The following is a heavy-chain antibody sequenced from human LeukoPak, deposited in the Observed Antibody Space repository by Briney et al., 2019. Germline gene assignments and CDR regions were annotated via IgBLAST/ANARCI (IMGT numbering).Heavy chain of an antibody. D-gene: IGHD3-10*01. V-gene: IGHV1-46*01. CDR1: GYTFTSYY. CDR2: INPSGGST. J-gene: IGHJ4*02. CDR3: ARSEPRGVNVH. Sequence: ASVKVSCKASGYTFTSYYMHWVRQAPGQGLEWMGIINPSGGSTRYAQKFQGRVTMTRDTSTSTVYMELRRLRYDDTAIYYCARSEPRGVNVHWGQGVQVTVSS.